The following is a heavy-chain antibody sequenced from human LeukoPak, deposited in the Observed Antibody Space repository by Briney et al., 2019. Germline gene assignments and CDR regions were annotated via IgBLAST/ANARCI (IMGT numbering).Heavy chain of an antibody. D-gene: IGHD1-7*01. CDR1: GFTFSDYY. Sequence: GGSLRLSCAASGFTFSDYYMSWVRQAPGKGLEWVANIKQDGSEKYYVDSVKGRFTISRDNAKNSLYLQMNSLRAEDTAVYYCAREQNWNYDYWGQGTLVTVSS. J-gene: IGHJ4*02. V-gene: IGHV3-7*01. CDR2: IKQDGSEK. CDR3: AREQNWNYDY.